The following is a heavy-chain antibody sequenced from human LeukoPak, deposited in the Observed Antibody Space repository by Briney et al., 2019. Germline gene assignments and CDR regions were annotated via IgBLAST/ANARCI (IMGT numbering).Heavy chain of an antibody. D-gene: IGHD6-19*01. CDR1: GYTFTSYG. J-gene: IGHJ4*02. CDR2: ISACNGNT. CDR3: AREFGYSSGWYVGVGDY. V-gene: IGHV1-18*01. Sequence: GASVKVSCKAFGYTFTSYGISWVRQAPGQGLEWMGWISACNGNTNYAQKLQGRVTMTTDTSTGTAYMELRSLRSDDTAVYYCAREFGYSSGWYVGVGDYWGQGTLVTVSS.